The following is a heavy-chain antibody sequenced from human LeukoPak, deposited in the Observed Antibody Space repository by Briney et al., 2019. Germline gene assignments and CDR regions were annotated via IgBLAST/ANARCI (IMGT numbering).Heavy chain of an antibody. Sequence: SQTLSLTCTVSGGSVSSGNYYWSWIRQHPGKGLEWIGYVSHSGPTDINPSLKSRATIAVDTSTNQFSLRLTSVTAADTAIYYCARDTRLRGTNWFDPWGQGTLVTVSS. CDR2: VSHSGPT. J-gene: IGHJ5*02. CDR1: GGSVSSGNYY. V-gene: IGHV4-31*03. CDR3: ARDTRLRGTNWFDP. D-gene: IGHD4-17*01.